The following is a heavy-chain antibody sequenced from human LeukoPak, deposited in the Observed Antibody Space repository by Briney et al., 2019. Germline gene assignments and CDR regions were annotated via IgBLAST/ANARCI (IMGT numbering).Heavy chain of an antibody. J-gene: IGHJ6*03. CDR2: IIPIFGTA. Sequence: SVKVSCKASGGTFSSYAISWVRQAPGQRLEWMGGIIPIFGTANYAQKFQGRVTITTDESTSTAYMELSSLRSEDTAVYYCAREAKLMTTEVGYYYYYMDVWGKGTTVTVSS. D-gene: IGHD4-17*01. CDR3: AREAKLMTTEVGYYYYYMDV. V-gene: IGHV1-69*05. CDR1: GGTFSSYA.